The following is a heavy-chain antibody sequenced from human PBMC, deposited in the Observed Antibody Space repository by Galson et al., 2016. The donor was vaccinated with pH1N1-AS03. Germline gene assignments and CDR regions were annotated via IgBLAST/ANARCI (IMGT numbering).Heavy chain of an antibody. CDR2: ISGSGDNT. V-gene: IGHV3-23*01. CDR1: GFTFNCA. D-gene: IGHD6-13*01. Sequence: SLRLSCAASGFTFNCAMSWVRQAPGRGLEWVSAISGSGDNTFYEDSVRGRFTISRDNSENTLYLQMNNLRAEDTAVYYCANVMHGYGSSWSNFFDHWGQGTLVTVSS. J-gene: IGHJ4*02. CDR3: ANVMHGYGSSWSNFFDH.